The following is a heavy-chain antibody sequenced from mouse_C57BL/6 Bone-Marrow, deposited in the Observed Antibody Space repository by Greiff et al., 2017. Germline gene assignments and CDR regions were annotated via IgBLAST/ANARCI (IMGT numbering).Heavy chain of an antibody. CDR3: AREDSYYDGSSYDWYFDV. CDR1: GYTFTSYT. Sequence: VQLQESGAELARPGASVKMSCKASGYTFTSYTMHWVNQRPGQGLEWIGYINPSSGYTKYNQKFKDKATLTADKSSSTAYMQLSSLTSEDSAVYYGAREDSYYDGSSYDWYFDVWGTGTTVTVSS. D-gene: IGHD1-1*01. V-gene: IGHV1-4*01. CDR2: INPSSGYT. J-gene: IGHJ1*03.